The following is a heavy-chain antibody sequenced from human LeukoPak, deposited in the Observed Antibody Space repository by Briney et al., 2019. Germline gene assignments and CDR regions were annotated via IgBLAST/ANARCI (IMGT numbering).Heavy chain of an antibody. CDR1: GYTFTSYG. V-gene: IGHV1-18*01. D-gene: IGHD1-26*01. CDR3: ARVVGAPYYYYYMDV. CDR2: ISAYNGNT. J-gene: IGHJ6*03. Sequence: ASVKVSCKASGYTFTSYGISWVRHAPGQGLEWMGWISAYNGNTNYAQKLQGRVTMTTDTSTSTAYMELRSLRSDDTAVYYCARVVGAPYYYYYMDVWGKGTTVTVSS.